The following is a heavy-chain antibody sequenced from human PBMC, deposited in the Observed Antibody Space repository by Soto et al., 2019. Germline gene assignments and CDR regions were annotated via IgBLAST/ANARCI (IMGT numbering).Heavy chain of an antibody. CDR2: ISSSSYI. J-gene: IGHJ6*02. Sequence: EVQLVESGGGLIKHGGSLRLSCAASGFTFSTYSMNWVRQAPGKGLDRVSSISSSSYIYYADSVKGRFTISRDNAKNSLYLQMNSLRAEDTAVYYCARYDSSGYYWPYYYYGMDVWGQGTTVTVSS. CDR1: GFTFSTYS. CDR3: ARYDSSGYYWPYYYYGMDV. V-gene: IGHV3-21*01. D-gene: IGHD3-22*01.